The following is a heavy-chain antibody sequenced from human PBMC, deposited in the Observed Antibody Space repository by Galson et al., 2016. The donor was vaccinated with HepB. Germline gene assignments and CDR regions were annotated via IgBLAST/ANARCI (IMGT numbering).Heavy chain of an antibody. CDR2: IYYSGST. CDR3: ATDPHF. J-gene: IGHJ4*02. CDR1: GGSISGSPYY. Sequence: ETLSLTCTVSGGSISGSPYYWGWIRQPPGKGLEWIGSIYYSGSTYYNPSLKSRVTISLDMSKNQFPLNLNSVTAADTAVYYCATDPHFWGQGTLVTVSS. V-gene: IGHV4-39*06.